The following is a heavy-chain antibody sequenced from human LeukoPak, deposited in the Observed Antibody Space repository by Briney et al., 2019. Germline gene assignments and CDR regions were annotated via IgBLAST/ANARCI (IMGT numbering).Heavy chain of an antibody. V-gene: IGHV1-69*13. D-gene: IGHD2-2*01. CDR3: GIVVVPAASDYYYYGMDV. CDR2: IIPIFGTA. J-gene: IGHJ6*02. CDR1: GGTFSSYA. Sequence: GASVKVSCTASGGTFSSYAISWVRQAPGQGLEWMGGIIPIFGTANYAQKFQGRVTITADESTSTAYRELSSLRSEDTAVYYCGIVVVPAASDYYYYGMDVWGQGTTVTVSS.